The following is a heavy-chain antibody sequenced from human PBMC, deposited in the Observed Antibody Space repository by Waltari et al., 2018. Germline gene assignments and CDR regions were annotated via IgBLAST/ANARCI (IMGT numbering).Heavy chain of an antibody. CDR1: GFTFSNFG. CDR3: AKDAFGNTYLDF. CDR2: IWFDGSDK. Sequence: QVNLVESGGGVVQPGGSLRLSCHTSGFTFSNFGMHWVRQAPGKGLEWVALIWFDGSDKFYADSVRGRFTISRDNSARTLYLDMDSLRLDDTAMYYCAKDAFGNTYLDFWGQGTLVTVSS. J-gene: IGHJ4*02. D-gene: IGHD2-2*02. V-gene: IGHV3-30*02.